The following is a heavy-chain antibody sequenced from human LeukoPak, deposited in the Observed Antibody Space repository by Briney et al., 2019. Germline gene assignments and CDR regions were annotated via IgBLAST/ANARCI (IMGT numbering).Heavy chain of an antibody. CDR2: IRSKANSYAT. D-gene: IGHD6-13*01. J-gene: IGHJ6*03. V-gene: IGHV3-73*01. Sequence: GGSLRLSCAASGFTFSGSAMHWVRQASGKGLEWAGRIRSKANSYATAYAASVKGRFTISRDDSKNTAYLQMNSLKTEDTAVYYCTSYSSSFDYYYYYMDVWGKGTTVTVSS. CDR1: GFTFSGSA. CDR3: TSYSSSFDYYYYYMDV.